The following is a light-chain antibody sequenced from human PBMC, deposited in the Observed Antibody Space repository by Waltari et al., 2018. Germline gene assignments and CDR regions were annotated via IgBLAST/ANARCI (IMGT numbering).Light chain of an antibody. V-gene: IGLV2-23*02. Sequence: QSALTQPASVSGSPGQSITISCTGTSSDVGSYNLVSWYQHHPGKAPKLMIYEVSKRPSGFSNRFSGSKSGNTASLTISGLQAEDEADYYCCSYAGSSTYVFGTGTKVTVL. CDR3: CSYAGSSTYV. CDR1: SSDVGSYNL. J-gene: IGLJ1*01. CDR2: EVS.